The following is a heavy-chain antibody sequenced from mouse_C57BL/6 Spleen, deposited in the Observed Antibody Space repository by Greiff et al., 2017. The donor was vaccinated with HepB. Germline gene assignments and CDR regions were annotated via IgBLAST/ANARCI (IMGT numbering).Heavy chain of an antibody. J-gene: IGHJ4*01. Sequence: EVKLMESGGGLVKPGGSLKLSCAASGFTFSDYGMHWVRQAPEKGLEWVAYISSGSSTIYYADTVKGRFTISRDNAKNTLFLQMTRLRSEDTAMYYCATSIYYDYYGAMDYWGQGTSVTVSS. CDR3: ATSIYYDYYGAMDY. D-gene: IGHD2-4*01. CDR1: GFTFSDYG. CDR2: ISSGSSTI. V-gene: IGHV5-17*01.